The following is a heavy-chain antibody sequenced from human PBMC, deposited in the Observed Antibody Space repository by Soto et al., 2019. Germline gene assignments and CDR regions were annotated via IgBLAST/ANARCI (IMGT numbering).Heavy chain of an antibody. CDR1: GYTFTNYG. Sequence: GASVKVSCKASGYTFTNYGIHWVRQAPGQRLEWMGWINAGNGNTKYSQKFQGRVTITRDTSASTAYMELNSLRSEDTAVYYCARSGYSSGWYHWYFDFWGRGTLVTVSS. V-gene: IGHV1-3*01. CDR2: INAGNGNT. CDR3: ARSGYSSGWYHWYFDF. D-gene: IGHD6-19*01. J-gene: IGHJ2*01.